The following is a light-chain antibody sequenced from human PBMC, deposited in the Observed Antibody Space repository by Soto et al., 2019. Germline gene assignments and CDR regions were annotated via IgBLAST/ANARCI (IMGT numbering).Light chain of an antibody. CDR2: KAS. V-gene: IGKV1-5*03. CDR3: QHYNSYSEA. CDR1: QTISSW. Sequence: DIQMTQSPSTLSGSVGDRDTITCRASQTISSWLAWYQQKPGKAPKLLIYKASTLKSGVPSRFSGSGSGTEFTLTISSLQPDDFATYYCQHYNSYSEAFGQGTKVEL. J-gene: IGKJ1*01.